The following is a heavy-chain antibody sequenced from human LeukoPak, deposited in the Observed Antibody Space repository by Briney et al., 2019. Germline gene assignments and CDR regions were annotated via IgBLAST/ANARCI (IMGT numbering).Heavy chain of an antibody. J-gene: IGHJ3*02. CDR2: IYYSGST. D-gene: IGHD2-21*02. CDR3: ARHLSGSVVVTATLDAFDI. CDR1: GGSISSYY. Sequence: PSETLSLTCTVSGGSISSYYWSWIRQPPGKGLEWIGYIYYSGSTNYNPSLKSRVTISVDTSKNQFSLKLSSVTAADTAVYHCARHLSGSVVVTATLDAFDIWGQGTMVTVSS. V-gene: IGHV4-59*08.